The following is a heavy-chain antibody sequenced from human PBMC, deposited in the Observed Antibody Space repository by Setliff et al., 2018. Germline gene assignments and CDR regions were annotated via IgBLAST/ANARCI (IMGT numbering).Heavy chain of an antibody. D-gene: IGHD3-22*01. CDR2: IFSGGNT. Sequence: GGSLRLSCAASGFGVSSNYMSWVRQAPGKGLEWVSVIFSGGNTYNADSVKGRFTISRDNSKNTVYLQMNSLRAEDTAVYYCARESYYYDSSGYSMGAFDIWGQGTPVTVSS. CDR1: GFGVSSNY. V-gene: IGHV3-53*01. J-gene: IGHJ4*02. CDR3: ARESYYYDSSGYSMGAFDI.